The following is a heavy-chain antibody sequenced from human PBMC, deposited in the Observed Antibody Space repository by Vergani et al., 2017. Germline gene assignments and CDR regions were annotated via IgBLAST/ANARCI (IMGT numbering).Heavy chain of an antibody. V-gene: IGHV3-73*01. D-gene: IGHD3-10*01. Sequence: EVKLMEPGGGWAQPGGSLRLSCAASGFVFSESPIHWVRQVPGKGLEWLGHIRRKRAHYATTYGPSLIGRATISRDDSTNTAYRQLSSLGTDDTAIYFCSAQTQSCHDYWGQGTLVAVFS. J-gene: IGHJ4*02. CDR1: GFVFSESP. CDR3: SAQTQSCHDY. CDR2: IRRKRAHYAT.